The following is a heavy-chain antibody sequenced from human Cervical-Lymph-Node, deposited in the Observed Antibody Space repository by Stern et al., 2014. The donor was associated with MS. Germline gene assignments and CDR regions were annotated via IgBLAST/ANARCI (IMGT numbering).Heavy chain of an antibody. J-gene: IGHJ4*02. V-gene: IGHV1-2*06. Sequence: QVQLVQSGAEVKKPGASVKVSCKTSGYTFTDYYVHWVRQAPGQGLEWMGRITPNSGATNYAQKFHGRVTMTRDTSISTAYMELSKLTSDDTAVYYCARRDKSDYWGQGTLVTVST. CDR2: ITPNSGAT. CDR1: GYTFTDYY. D-gene: IGHD5-24*01. CDR3: ARRDKSDY.